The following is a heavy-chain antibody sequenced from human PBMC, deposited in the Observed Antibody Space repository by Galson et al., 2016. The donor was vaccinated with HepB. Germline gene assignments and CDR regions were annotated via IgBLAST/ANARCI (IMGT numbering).Heavy chain of an antibody. J-gene: IGHJ5*02. Sequence: SVKVSCKASGYTYTSNGISWVRQAPGQGLEWMGWIGPYNVNTNYAQKFQGRVIMTTDTSTSTVYMELRSLRSDDTAVYYCARDLPYYNFWSGHYGGGWFDPWGQGTLITVSS. CDR2: IGPYNVNT. CDR1: GYTYTSNG. CDR3: ARDLPYYNFWSGHYGGGWFDP. V-gene: IGHV1-18*01. D-gene: IGHD3-3*01.